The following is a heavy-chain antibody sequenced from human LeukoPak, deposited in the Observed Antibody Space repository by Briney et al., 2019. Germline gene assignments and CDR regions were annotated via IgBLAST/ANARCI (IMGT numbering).Heavy chain of an antibody. Sequence: LETLSLTCTVSGGSISTYYWSWIRQPPGKGLEWIGYIYYNGNTNYNPSLKSRVTMSIDTSKNQFSLNLTSVTAADTAVYYCARDYSNYIIDYWGQGTLVTVSS. V-gene: IGHV4-59*01. J-gene: IGHJ4*02. D-gene: IGHD4-11*01. CDR3: ARDYSNYIIDY. CDR1: GGSISTYY. CDR2: IYYNGNT.